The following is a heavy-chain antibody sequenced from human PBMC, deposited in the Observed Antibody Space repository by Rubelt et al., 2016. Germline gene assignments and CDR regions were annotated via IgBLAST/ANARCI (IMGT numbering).Heavy chain of an antibody. V-gene: IGHV1-46*01. Sequence: QVQLVQSGAEVKKPGASVNISCKASGYSFTKYMHWVRQAPGQGLEWMGFINPSGGSTSYAQKFQARVIMTRDTATSTVYMELSSLKSEDTAVVYCARNEGGGLDYWGQGTLVSVSS. J-gene: IGHJ4*02. CDR3: ARNEGGGLDY. CDR2: INPSGGST. D-gene: IGHD3-16*01. CDR1: GYSFTKY.